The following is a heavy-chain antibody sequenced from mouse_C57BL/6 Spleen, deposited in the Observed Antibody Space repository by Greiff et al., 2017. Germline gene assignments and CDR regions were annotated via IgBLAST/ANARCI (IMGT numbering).Heavy chain of an antibody. CDR1: GFTFSSYA. J-gene: IGHJ4*01. V-gene: IGHV5-9-1*02. D-gene: IGHD2-4*01. CDR3: TRDEDYPYAMDY. CDR2: ISSGGDYI. Sequence: EVKLVESGEGLVKPGGSLKLSCAASGFTFSSYAMSWVRQTPEKRLEWVAYISSGGDYIYYADTVKGRFTISRDNARNTLYLQMSSLKSEDTAMYYCTRDEDYPYAMDYWGQGTSVTVSS.